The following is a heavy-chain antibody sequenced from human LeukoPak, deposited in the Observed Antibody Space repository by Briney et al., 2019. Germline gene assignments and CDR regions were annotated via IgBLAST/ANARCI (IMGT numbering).Heavy chain of an antibody. CDR1: GFTFTSYE. CDR3: ARATSFDY. J-gene: IGHJ4*02. CDR2: ITISGTTI. Sequence: GGSLRLSCAASGFTFTSYEMNWVRQAPGKGLEWVSYITISGTTIYYADSVKGRFTISRDNAKNSLYLQMNSLRAEDTAVYYCARATSFDYWGQGTLVTVSS. V-gene: IGHV3-48*03.